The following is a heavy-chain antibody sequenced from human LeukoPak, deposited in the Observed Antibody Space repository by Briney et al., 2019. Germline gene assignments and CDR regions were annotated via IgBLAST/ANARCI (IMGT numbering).Heavy chain of an antibody. Sequence: GASVKVPCKASGYTFTSYDINWVRQATGQGLEWMGWMNPNSGNTGYAQKFQGRVTMTRNTSISTAYMELSSLRSEDTAVYYCARDGYNREPLDYWGQGTLVTVSS. CDR1: GYTFTSYD. V-gene: IGHV1-8*01. D-gene: IGHD5-24*01. J-gene: IGHJ4*02. CDR2: MNPNSGNT. CDR3: ARDGYNREPLDY.